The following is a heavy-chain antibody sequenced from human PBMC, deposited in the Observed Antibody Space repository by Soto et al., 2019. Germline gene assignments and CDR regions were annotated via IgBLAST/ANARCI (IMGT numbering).Heavy chain of an antibody. CDR3: ARKLGYYHSSGYSAFDY. D-gene: IGHD3-22*01. Sequence: SETLSLTCTVSGGSISSSSYYWGWIRQPPGKGLEWIGSIYYSGSTYYNPSLKSRVTISVDTSKNQFSLKLSSVTAADTAVYYCARKLGYYHSSGYSAFDYWGQGTLVTVSS. J-gene: IGHJ4*02. V-gene: IGHV4-39*01. CDR1: GGSISSSSYY. CDR2: IYYSGST.